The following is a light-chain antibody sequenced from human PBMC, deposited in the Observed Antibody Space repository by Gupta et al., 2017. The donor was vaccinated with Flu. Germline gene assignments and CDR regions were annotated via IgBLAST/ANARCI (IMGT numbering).Light chain of an antibody. CDR3: QQTCSCPNT. CDR2: AAS. V-gene: IGKV1-39*01. J-gene: IGKJ3*01. Sequence: PASLSASVGDRVTLACRASQSVSSYLAWYQQKPGKVPRVLIYAASSRESGIPARFSGSGSGTDFTLTISSLEPEDFAAYYCQQTCSCPNTFGHGTKVDIK. CDR1: QSVSSY.